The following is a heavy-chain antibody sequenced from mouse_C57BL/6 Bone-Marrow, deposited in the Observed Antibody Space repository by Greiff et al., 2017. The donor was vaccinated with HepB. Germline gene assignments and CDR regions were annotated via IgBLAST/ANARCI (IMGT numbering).Heavy chain of an antibody. J-gene: IGHJ4*01. CDR2: IHPNSGST. CDR1: GYTFTSYW. D-gene: IGHD1-1*01. Sequence: VQLQQPGAELVKPGASVKLSCKASGYTFTSYWMHWVKQRPGQGLEWIGMIHPNSGSTNYNEKFKSKATLTVDKSSSTAYMQLSSLTSEDSAVYYCARRITTVVARDYYAMDYWGQGTSVTVSS. V-gene: IGHV1-64*01. CDR3: ARRITTVVARDYYAMDY.